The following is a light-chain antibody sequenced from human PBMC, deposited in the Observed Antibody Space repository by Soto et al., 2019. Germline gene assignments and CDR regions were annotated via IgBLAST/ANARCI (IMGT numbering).Light chain of an antibody. J-gene: IGLJ1*01. Sequence: SYDLTQPPSVSVAAGQTARITCGGNNVGSKSVQWYQQKPGEAPVLVVYDDSDRPSVNPERLSGSSAGNTATLTISRVEAGDEADYYCQVWDSRSDHPIVGLGTATKVTVL. V-gene: IGLV3-21*02. CDR3: QVWDSRSDHPIVG. CDR1: NVGSKS. CDR2: DDS.